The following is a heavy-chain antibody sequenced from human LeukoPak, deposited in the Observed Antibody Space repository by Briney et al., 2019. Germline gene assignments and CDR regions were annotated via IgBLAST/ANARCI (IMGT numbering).Heavy chain of an antibody. D-gene: IGHD6-25*01. CDR2: ISYDGSNK. CDR1: GFTFSNYA. J-gene: IGHJ4*02. Sequence: GGSLRLSCAASGFTFSNYAMHWVRQAPGKGLEWVAVISYDGSNKYYADSVKGRFTISRDNSKNTLYLQMNSLRAEDTAVYYCAREGEAAALYYFDYWGQGTLVTVSS. V-gene: IGHV3-30*04. CDR3: AREGEAAALYYFDY.